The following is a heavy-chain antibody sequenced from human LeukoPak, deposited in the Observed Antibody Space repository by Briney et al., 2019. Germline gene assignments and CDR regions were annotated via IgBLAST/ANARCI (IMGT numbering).Heavy chain of an antibody. J-gene: IGHJ6*03. CDR2: FSGIGDST. CDR1: GFTSNIYA. V-gene: IGHV3-23*01. CDR3: AKPGRRTLLSYLDV. Sequence: RGSLRLSCTASGFTSNIYAMTWVRQSPGKGLEWVSTFSGIGDSTYYADSVKGRFTISRDTSRNTLYLQMNTLRAEDTAVYYCAKPGRRTLLSYLDVWGNGTTVTVSS.